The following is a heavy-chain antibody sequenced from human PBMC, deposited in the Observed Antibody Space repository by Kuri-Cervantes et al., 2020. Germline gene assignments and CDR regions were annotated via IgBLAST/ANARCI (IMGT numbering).Heavy chain of an antibody. CDR3: ARRERSLGGMDD. Sequence: ESLQISCTVSGGSISSYYWSSIRQPAGNELECLGYIYYSGSTSYNPSLKSREIFSVDTSKNQYSLKLSSLTAAGTAVYYCARRERSLGGMDDWGQGTTVTVSS. CDR2: IYYSGST. D-gene: IGHD1-26*01. V-gene: IGHV4-59*01. CDR1: GGSISSYY. J-gene: IGHJ6*02.